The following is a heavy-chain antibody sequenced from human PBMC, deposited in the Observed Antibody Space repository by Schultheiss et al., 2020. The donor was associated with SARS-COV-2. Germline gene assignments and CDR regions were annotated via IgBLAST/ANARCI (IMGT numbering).Heavy chain of an antibody. J-gene: IGHJ4*02. CDR2: ISSNGGST. D-gene: IGHD6-13*01. Sequence: GGSLRLSCAASGFTFSSYAMHWVRQAPGKGLEYVSAISSNGGSTYYADSVKGRFTISRDNSKNTLYLQMNSLRAEDTAVYYCAKQGNAAAAGMGDYWGQGTLVTVSS. CDR3: AKQGNAAAAGMGDY. CDR1: GFTFSSYA. V-gene: IGHV3-64*04.